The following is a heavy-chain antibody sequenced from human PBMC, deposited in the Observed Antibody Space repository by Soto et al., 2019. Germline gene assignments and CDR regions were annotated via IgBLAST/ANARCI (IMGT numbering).Heavy chain of an antibody. V-gene: IGHV3-74*01. CDR2: INSDGSST. Sequence: GGSLRLSCAASGFTFSSYWMHWVRQAPGKGLVWVSRINSDGSSTGYAEPVKGRFTISRDNAKNTLYLQMNRRRAEDTAVYYCAREANEDKYYYYYYYMDVWGKGTTVTVSS. CDR1: GFTFSSYW. D-gene: IGHD2-15*01. CDR3: AREANEDKYYYYYYYMDV. J-gene: IGHJ6*03.